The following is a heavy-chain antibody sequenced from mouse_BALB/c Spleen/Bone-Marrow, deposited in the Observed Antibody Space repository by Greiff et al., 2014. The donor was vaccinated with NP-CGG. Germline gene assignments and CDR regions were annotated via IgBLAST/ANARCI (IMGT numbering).Heavy chain of an antibody. CDR3: ARERYDYDWKDY. Sequence: LVESGASVKLSCKASGYTFTSYWMHWVKQRPGQGLEWIGEINPSNGRTNYNEKFKSKATLTVDKSSSTAYMQLSSLTSEDSAVYYCARERYDYDWKDYWGQGTTLTVSS. D-gene: IGHD2-4*01. CDR1: GYTFTSYW. V-gene: IGHV1S81*02. J-gene: IGHJ2*01. CDR2: INPSNGRT.